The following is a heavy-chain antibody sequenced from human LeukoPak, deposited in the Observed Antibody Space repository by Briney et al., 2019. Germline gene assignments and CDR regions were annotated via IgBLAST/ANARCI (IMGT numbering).Heavy chain of an antibody. Sequence: GASVKVSCKASGYSFTGHYLHWMRQAPGQGLEWMGWIHPNSGGTHYAQKFQGRLTITRDASINTVYMELNRLISDDTAVYYCTREDYWGQGTLVTVSS. J-gene: IGHJ4*02. V-gene: IGHV1-2*02. CDR1: GYSFTGHY. CDR2: IHPNSGGT. CDR3: TREDY.